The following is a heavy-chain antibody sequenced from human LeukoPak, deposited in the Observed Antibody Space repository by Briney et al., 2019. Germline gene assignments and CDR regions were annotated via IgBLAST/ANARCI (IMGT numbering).Heavy chain of an antibody. V-gene: IGHV3-23*01. CDR1: GFTFSSYA. CDR2: ISGSGGST. J-gene: IGHJ4*02. Sequence: GGSLRLSCAASGFTFSSYAMSWVRQAPGKGLEWVSAISGSGGSTYYADSVKGRFTISRDNSKNTLYLQMNSLRAEDTAVYYCAKESRATTVFGLVDYFDYWGQGTLVTVSS. CDR3: AKESRATTVFGLVDYFDY. D-gene: IGHD4-17*01.